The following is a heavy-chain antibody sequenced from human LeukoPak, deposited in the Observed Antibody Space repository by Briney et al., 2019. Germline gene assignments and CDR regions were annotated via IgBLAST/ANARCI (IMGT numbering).Heavy chain of an antibody. CDR3: AGRSSRVSDYYYYYYYMDV. CDR2: IYHSGST. D-gene: IGHD2-2*01. V-gene: IGHV4-38-2*02. CDR1: GYSISSGYY. J-gene: IGHJ6*03. Sequence: PSETLSLTCTVSGYSISSGYYWGWIRQPPGKGLEWIGSIYHSGSTYYNPSLKSRVTISVDTSKNQFSLKLSSVTAADTAVYYCAGRSSRVSDYYYYYYYMDVWGKGTTVTVSS.